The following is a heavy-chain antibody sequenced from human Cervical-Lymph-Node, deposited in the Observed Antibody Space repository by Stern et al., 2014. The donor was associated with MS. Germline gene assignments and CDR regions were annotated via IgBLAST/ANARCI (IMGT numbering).Heavy chain of an antibody. Sequence: VQLGQSGAEVKKSGESLKISCKGSGYSFTTHWIAWVRQTPGKGLEWMGIVYLGDSYTTYSPSFQGQVTISADKSINTAYLHWSSLKASDTAMYYCARHPYSGDFSYGGGFDYWGQGTLVTVSS. CDR1: GYSFTTHW. D-gene: IGHD1-26*01. CDR2: VYLGDSYT. V-gene: IGHV5-51*01. CDR3: ARHPYSGDFSYGGGFDY. J-gene: IGHJ4*02.